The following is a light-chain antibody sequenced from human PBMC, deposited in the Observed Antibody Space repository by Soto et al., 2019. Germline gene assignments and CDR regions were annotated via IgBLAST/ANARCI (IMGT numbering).Light chain of an antibody. J-gene: IGKJ3*01. CDR3: QKSYSTPFT. Sequence: DIQMTQSPSSLSASVGDRVTITCRASQSISSYLNWYQQKPGKAPKLLIYAASSLQSGVPSRFSGSGSGPDFTSTISSLQPEDFGTYYCQKSYSTPFTFGPGTKVDIK. CDR1: QSISSY. CDR2: AAS. V-gene: IGKV1-39*01.